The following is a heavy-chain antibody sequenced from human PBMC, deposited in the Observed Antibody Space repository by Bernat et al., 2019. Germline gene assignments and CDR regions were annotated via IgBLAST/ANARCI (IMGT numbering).Heavy chain of an antibody. CDR1: GFTVSSNY. V-gene: IGHV3-53*01. J-gene: IGHJ4*02. D-gene: IGHD2-15*01. CDR3: ASIVVVVAATIDY. Sequence: EVQLVESGGGLIQPGGSLRLSCAASGFTVSSNYMSWVLQAPGKGLEWVSVIYSGGSTYYADYVKGQFTISRDNSNNTLYLQMKSLRAEDTAVYYCASIVVVVAATIDYWGQGTLVTVSS. CDR2: IYSGGST.